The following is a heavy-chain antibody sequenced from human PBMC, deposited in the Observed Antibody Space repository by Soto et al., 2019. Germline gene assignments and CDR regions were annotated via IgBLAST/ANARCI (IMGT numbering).Heavy chain of an antibody. CDR2: ISGGASDK. CDR1: GFMFSPYW. Sequence: EVQLVESGGGLVQPGGSLRLSCEASGFMFSPYWMSWVRQDPGKGLEWVATISGGASDKFYADSVKGRFTISRDDAKNSVYLQLNSLRDEDTAVYYCVREDWHRFDSWGQGTLVTVSS. J-gene: IGHJ4*02. D-gene: IGHD2-21*01. V-gene: IGHV3-7*01. CDR3: VREDWHRFDS.